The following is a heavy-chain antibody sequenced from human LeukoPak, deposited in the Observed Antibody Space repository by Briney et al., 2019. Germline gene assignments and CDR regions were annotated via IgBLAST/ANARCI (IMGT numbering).Heavy chain of an antibody. CDR2: IIGSGSST. D-gene: IGHD6-13*01. CDR1: GFSFSSYA. Sequence: GGSLRLSCAASGFSFSSYAMSWVRQAPGKGLEWVSAIIGSGSSTYYADSVKGRFTISRDNSKNTLFLQMNSLRAEDTAVYYCAKDRAQQLVLDFWGQGTLVTVSS. CDR3: AKDRAQQLVLDF. J-gene: IGHJ4*02. V-gene: IGHV3-23*01.